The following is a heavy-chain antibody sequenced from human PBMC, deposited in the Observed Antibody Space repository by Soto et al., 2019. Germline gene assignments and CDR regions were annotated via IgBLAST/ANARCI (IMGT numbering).Heavy chain of an antibody. Sequence: QVQLVQSGAEVKKPGSSVKVSCKASGGTFSSYTISWVRQAPGQGLEWMGRIIPILGIANYAQKFQGRVTITAAKSRSTAHMELSSLRSEDTAVYYCARDERPLWFGESANWFDPWGQGTLVTVSS. CDR3: ARDERPLWFGESANWFDP. CDR2: IIPILGIA. CDR1: GGTFSSYT. J-gene: IGHJ5*02. V-gene: IGHV1-69*08. D-gene: IGHD3-10*01.